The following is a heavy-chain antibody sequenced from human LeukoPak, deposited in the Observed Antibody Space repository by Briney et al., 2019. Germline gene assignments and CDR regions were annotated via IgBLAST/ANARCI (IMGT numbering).Heavy chain of an antibody. J-gene: IGHJ3*02. CDR1: GGSITSGSYY. CDR2: VYTIGST. CDR3: ALGDQDAFDI. Sequence: SETLSLTCSVSGGSITSGSYYWNWIRQPAGKGLEWIGRVYTIGSTNYNPSLKSRVTISVDTSKNQFSLKLTSVTAADTAVYYCALGDQDAFDIWGQGTMVTVSS. D-gene: IGHD2-2*01. V-gene: IGHV4-61*02.